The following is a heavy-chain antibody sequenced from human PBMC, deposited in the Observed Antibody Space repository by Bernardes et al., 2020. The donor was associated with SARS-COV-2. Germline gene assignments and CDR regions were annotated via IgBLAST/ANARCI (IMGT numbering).Heavy chain of an antibody. D-gene: IGHD6-6*01. CDR2: ISSSGSSI. CDR1: GFTFSDYY. CDR3: GGVPYSSSSGVDY. V-gene: IGHV3-11*01. Sequence: GGSLRLCCAASGFTFSDYYMSWIRQAPGKGLEWLSYISSSGSSIYYAASVKGRFTISRENAKNSLYLQMSSLRAEDRAVYYSGGVPYSSSSGVDYWGQGTLVTVSA. J-gene: IGHJ4*02.